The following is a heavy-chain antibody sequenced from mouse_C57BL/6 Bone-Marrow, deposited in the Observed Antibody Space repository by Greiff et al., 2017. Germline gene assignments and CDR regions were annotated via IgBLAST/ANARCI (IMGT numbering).Heavy chain of an antibody. CDR2: IDPSDSYT. V-gene: IGHV1-69*01. J-gene: IGHJ2*01. Sequence: VQLQQPGAELVMPGASVKLSCKASGYTFTSYWMHWVKQRPGQGLEWIGEIDPSDSYTNYNQKFKGKSTLTVDKSSSTAYMQLSGLTAEDSAVYYCALPYFDYWGQGTTLTVSS. CDR1: GYTFTSYW. CDR3: ALPYFDY.